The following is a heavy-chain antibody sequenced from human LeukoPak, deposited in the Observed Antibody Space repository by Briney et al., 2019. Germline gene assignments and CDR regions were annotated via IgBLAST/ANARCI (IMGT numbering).Heavy chain of an antibody. CDR2: IYYSGST. J-gene: IGHJ2*01. CDR1: GGSISSRSYY. Sequence: KPSETLSLTCTVSGGSISSRSYYWGWIRQPPGKGLEWIGSIYYSGSTYYSPSLKSRVSISVDTSKNHFSLKLSPVTAADTAVYYCARHIAVAGTILWYFDLWGRGTLVTVSS. CDR3: ARHIAVAGTILWYFDL. D-gene: IGHD6-19*01. V-gene: IGHV4-39*01.